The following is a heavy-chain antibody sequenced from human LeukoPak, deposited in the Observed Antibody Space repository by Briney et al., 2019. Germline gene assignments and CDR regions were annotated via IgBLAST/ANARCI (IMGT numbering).Heavy chain of an antibody. D-gene: IGHD2-15*01. CDR1: GYTFTGYY. J-gene: IGHJ4*02. CDR3: ARSWRFCSGDSCYPIDY. Sequence: SVKVSCKASGYTFTGYYMHWVRQAPGQGLEWMGWINPNSGGTNYAQKFRGRVTMTRDTSISTAYMELSRLRSDDTAVYYCARSWRFCSGDSCYPIDYWGQGTLVTVSS. CDR2: INPNSGGT. V-gene: IGHV1-2*02.